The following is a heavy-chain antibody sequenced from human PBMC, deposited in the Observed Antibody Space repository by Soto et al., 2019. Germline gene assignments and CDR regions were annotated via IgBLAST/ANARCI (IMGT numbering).Heavy chain of an antibody. D-gene: IGHD6-19*01. J-gene: IGHJ6*02. Sequence: QVQLVQSGAEVKKVGSSVKVSCKTSGGSLSTNAISWVRQAPGQGLEWMGAIIPMFGSPKYAQKFQGRVTISADNPRNTIYMEIISLTSADTAVYYCARGGFVAGLYNALDAWGQGTTVAVSS. CDR1: GGSLSTNA. V-gene: IGHV1-69*06. CDR2: IIPMFGSP. CDR3: ARGGFVAGLYNALDA.